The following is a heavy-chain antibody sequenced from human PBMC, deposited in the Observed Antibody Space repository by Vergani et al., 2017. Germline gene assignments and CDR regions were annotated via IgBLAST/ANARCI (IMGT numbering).Heavy chain of an antibody. CDR2: ISGSGGST. CDR1: GFTFSSYA. CDR3: AKDPLLWFGEFYNWFDP. J-gene: IGHJ5*02. D-gene: IGHD3-10*01. V-gene: IGHV3-23*01. Sequence: EVQLLESGGGLVQPGGSLRLSCAASGFTFSSYAMSWVRQAPGKGLEWVSAISGSGGSTYYADSVKGRFTISRDNSKNTLYLQMNSLRAEDKAVYYCAKDPLLWFGEFYNWFDPWGQGTLVTVSS.